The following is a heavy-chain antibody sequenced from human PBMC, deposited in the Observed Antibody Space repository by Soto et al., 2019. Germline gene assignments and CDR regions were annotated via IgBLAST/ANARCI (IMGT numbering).Heavy chain of an antibody. D-gene: IGHD6-13*01. J-gene: IGHJ4*02. CDR1: GGTFSSYA. CDR3: ARVQYPSSSWSTNFDY. Sequence: GASVKVSCKASGGTFSSYAISWVRQAPGQGLEWMGGIIPIFGTANYAQKFQGRVTITADESTSTAYMELSSLRSEDTAVYYCARVQYPSSSWSTNFDYWGQGTLVTVSS. V-gene: IGHV1-69*13. CDR2: IIPIFGTA.